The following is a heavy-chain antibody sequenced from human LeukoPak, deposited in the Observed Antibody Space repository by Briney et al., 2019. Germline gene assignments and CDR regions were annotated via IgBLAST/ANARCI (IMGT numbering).Heavy chain of an antibody. D-gene: IGHD2-15*01. Sequence: GGSLRLSCATSGFTFSSSAMSWVRQAPGKGLEWVSAISNNGGYTYYADSVQGRFTISRDNSESTLCLQMNSLRAEDTAVYYCAKQLGYCSDGSCYFPYWGQGTLVTVSS. CDR2: ISNNGGYT. J-gene: IGHJ4*02. CDR1: GFTFSSSA. V-gene: IGHV3-23*01. CDR3: AKQLGYCSDGSCYFPY.